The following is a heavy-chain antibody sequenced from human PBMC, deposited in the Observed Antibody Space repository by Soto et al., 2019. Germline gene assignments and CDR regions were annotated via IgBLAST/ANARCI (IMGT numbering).Heavy chain of an antibody. D-gene: IGHD3-3*01. Sequence: ASVKVSCKASGYIFTNYYIYWVRQAPGQGLEYIGIINPGGGATDYAQKFQGRVTITADESTSTAYMELSSLRSEDTAVYYCASKGITIFGVVKVYYYGMDVWGQGTTVTVSS. CDR3: ASKGITIFGVVKVYYYGMDV. CDR1: GYIFTNYY. CDR2: INPGGGAT. V-gene: IGHV1-46*01. J-gene: IGHJ6*02.